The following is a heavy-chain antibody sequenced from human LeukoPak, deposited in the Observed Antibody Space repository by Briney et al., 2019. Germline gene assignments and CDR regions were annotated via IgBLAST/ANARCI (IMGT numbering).Heavy chain of an antibody. J-gene: IGHJ3*02. CDR1: GGSISSFY. CDR2: IYYSGST. D-gene: IGHD3-10*01. CDR3: ARHFGAKRGAFDI. Sequence: PSETLSLTCTVSGGSISSFYWSWIRQPPGKGLEWIGYIYYSGSTNYNPSLKSRVTISVDTSKNQFSLRLRSVTAADTAVYYCARHFGAKRGAFDIWGQGTMVTVSS. V-gene: IGHV4-59*08.